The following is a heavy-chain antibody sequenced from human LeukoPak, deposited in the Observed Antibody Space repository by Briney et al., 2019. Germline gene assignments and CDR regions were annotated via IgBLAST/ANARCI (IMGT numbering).Heavy chain of an antibody. Sequence: PSETLSLTCTVSGGSFTNYYWTWIRQPPGKGLEWIGHIYYSGSTNYNPSLKSRVTISVDTSKHQFSLKLTSVTAADTAVYYCSRGRIFYDSTAYYYWGQGTLVTVSS. V-gene: IGHV4-59*01. J-gene: IGHJ4*02. CDR1: GGSFTNYY. CDR3: SRGRIFYDSTAYYY. CDR2: IYYSGST. D-gene: IGHD3-22*01.